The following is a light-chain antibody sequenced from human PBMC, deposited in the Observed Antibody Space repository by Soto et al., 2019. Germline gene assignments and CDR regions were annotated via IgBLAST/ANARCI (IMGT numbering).Light chain of an antibody. J-gene: IGKJ1*01. V-gene: IGKV1-5*03. CDR1: QSISSW. Sequence: DIQMTQSPSTLSASVGDRVTITCRASQSISSWLAWYQQKPGKAPKLLIYKASTLKSGVPSRFSGSGSGTEFTLTISSLQSEDFAVYYCQQYNNWPPTWTFGQGTKVDIK. CDR2: KAS. CDR3: QQYNNWPPTWT.